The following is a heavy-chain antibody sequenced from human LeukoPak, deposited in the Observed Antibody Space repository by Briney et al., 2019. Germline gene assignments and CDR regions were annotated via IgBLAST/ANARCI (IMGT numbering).Heavy chain of an antibody. CDR2: IYYSGST. D-gene: IGHD2-2*02. V-gene: IGHV4-59*01. CDR1: GGSISSYY. Sequence: PSETLSLTCTVSGGSISSYYWSWIRQPPGKGLEWIGYIYYSGSTNYNPSLKSRVTISVDTSKKQFSLKLSSVTAADSAVYYCARDLGYCSSTSCYNAWFDPWGQGTLVTVSS. CDR3: ARDLGYCSSTSCYNAWFDP. J-gene: IGHJ5*02.